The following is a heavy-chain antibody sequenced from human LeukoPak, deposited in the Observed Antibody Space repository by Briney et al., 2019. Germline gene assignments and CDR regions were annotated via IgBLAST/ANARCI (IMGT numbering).Heavy chain of an antibody. CDR3: SRESGPFCPFGY. Sequence: SGTLSLTCGVSGGSITSTNWWSWVRQPPGQGLEWIGEISLRGRTNYSPSLNSRVTMSLDESKNQLSLNLTSVTAADTAIYYCSRESGPFCPFGYWGQGTLVTVPS. J-gene: IGHJ4*02. V-gene: IGHV4-4*02. D-gene: IGHD1-26*01. CDR1: GGSITSTNW. CDR2: ISLRGRT.